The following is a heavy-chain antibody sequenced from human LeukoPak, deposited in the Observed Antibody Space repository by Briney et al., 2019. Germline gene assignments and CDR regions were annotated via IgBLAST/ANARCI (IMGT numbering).Heavy chain of an antibody. Sequence: GGSLRLSCAASGFTFSSYSMNWVRQAPGKGLEWVSSISSSSSYIYYADSVKGRFTISRDNDKNSLYLQMNSLRAEDTAVYYCANYGAFDAFDIWGQGTMVTVSS. CDR3: ANYGAFDAFDI. V-gene: IGHV3-21*01. D-gene: IGHD4-17*01. CDR1: GFTFSSYS. J-gene: IGHJ3*02. CDR2: ISSSSSYI.